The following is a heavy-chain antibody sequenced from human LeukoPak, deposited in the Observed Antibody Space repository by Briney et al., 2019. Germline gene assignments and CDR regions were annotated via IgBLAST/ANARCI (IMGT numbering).Heavy chain of an antibody. V-gene: IGHV3-21*01. CDR1: GFTFSNAW. J-gene: IGHJ6*04. CDR2: ISSSSSYI. CDR3: SRGQSDHYYYGMDV. D-gene: IGHD6-19*01. Sequence: GGSLRLSCAASGFTFSNAWMSWVRQAPGKGLEWVSSISSSSSYIYYADSVKGRFTISRDNAKNSLYLQMNSLRAEDTAVYYCSRGQSDHYYYGMDVWGKGTTVTVSS.